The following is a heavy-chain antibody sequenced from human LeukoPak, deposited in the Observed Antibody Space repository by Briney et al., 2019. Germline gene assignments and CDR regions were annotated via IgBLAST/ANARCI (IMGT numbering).Heavy chain of an antibody. V-gene: IGHV4-38-2*02. CDR3: ATTTIRLGY. Sequence: SETLSLTCTVSGYSISGGYYWGWIRQPPGKGLEWIGSMYYRGSTYHNPSLKSRVTISVDTSKNQFSLKLSSVTAADTAVYYCATTTIRLGYWGQGTLVTVSS. J-gene: IGHJ4*02. CDR1: GYSISGGYY. D-gene: IGHD1-26*01. CDR2: MYYRGST.